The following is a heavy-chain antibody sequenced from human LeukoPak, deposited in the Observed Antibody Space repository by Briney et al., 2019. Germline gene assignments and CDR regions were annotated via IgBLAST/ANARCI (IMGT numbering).Heavy chain of an antibody. J-gene: IGHJ4*02. D-gene: IGHD6-13*01. CDR1: GGSISSYY. CDR2: IYYSGSA. CDR3: ARVTGYMVEDYFDY. Sequence: SETLSLTCTVSGGSISSYYWSWIRQPPGKGLEWIGYIYYSGSANYHPSLKSRVIISVDTSKNRFSLRLSSVTAADTAVYYCARVTGYMVEDYFDYWGQGTLVTVSS. V-gene: IGHV4-59*01.